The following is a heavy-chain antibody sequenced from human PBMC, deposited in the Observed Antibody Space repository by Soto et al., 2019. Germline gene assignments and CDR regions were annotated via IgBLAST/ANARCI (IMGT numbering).Heavy chain of an antibody. Sequence: QVQLQQWGAGLLKPSETLSLTCAVYGGSFSGYYWSWIRQPPGKGLEWIGEINHSGSTNYNPSLKSRVTISVDTSKNQFSLKLSSVTAADTAVYYCARAGWGSGGSQDVWGQGTKVTVSS. J-gene: IGHJ6*02. V-gene: IGHV4-34*01. CDR3: ARAGWGSGGSQDV. CDR1: GGSFSGYY. CDR2: INHSGST. D-gene: IGHD2-15*01.